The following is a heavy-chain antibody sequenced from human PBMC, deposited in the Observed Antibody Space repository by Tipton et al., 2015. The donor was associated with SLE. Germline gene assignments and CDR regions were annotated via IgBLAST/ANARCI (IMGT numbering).Heavy chain of an antibody. J-gene: IGHJ3*02. CDR3: TRGFYYPDI. CDR2: VKQDGGDQ. Sequence: SLRLSCAASGFSFGNFWMNWVRQGPGKGLEWVASVKQDGGDQYYGDSVKGRFTVSRDNARNSLSLQINSLRAEDTAVYYCTRGFYYPDIWGQGTMVTVTS. D-gene: IGHD2/OR15-2a*01. V-gene: IGHV3-7*01. CDR1: GFSFGNFW.